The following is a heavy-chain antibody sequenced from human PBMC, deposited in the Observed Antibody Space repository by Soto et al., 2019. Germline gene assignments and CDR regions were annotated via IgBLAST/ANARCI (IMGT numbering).Heavy chain of an antibody. CDR1: GGTFSSYA. D-gene: IGHD3-10*01. J-gene: IGHJ6*03. CDR2: IIPIFGTA. Sequence: QVQLVQSGAEVKKPGSSVKVSCKASGGTFSSYAISWVRQAPGQGLEWMGGIIPIFGTANYAQKFQGRVTITADESTSTAYMELSSLRSEDTAVYYCAALGHYGSATYHYYYYMDVWGKGTTVTVSS. CDR3: AALGHYGSATYHYYYYMDV. V-gene: IGHV1-69*01.